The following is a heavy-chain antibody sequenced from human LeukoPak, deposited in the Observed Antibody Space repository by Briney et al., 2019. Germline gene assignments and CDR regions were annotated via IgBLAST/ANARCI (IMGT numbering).Heavy chain of an antibody. J-gene: IGHJ3*02. CDR2: TYYRSKWYN. CDR1: GDSVSSNSAA. CDR3: ARVSDSSGSWAFDI. V-gene: IGHV6-1*01. D-gene: IGHD3-22*01. Sequence: SQTLSLTCAISGDSVSSNSAAWNWIRQSPSRGLEWLGRTYYRSKWYNNYAVSVKSRITINPDTSKNQFSLQLNSVTPEDTAVYYCARVSDSSGSWAFDIWGQGTMVTVSS.